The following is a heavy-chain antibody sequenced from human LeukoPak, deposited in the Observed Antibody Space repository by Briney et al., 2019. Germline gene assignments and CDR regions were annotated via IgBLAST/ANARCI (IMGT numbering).Heavy chain of an antibody. CDR1: GFTFSSYN. D-gene: IGHD6-19*01. V-gene: IGHV3-21*01. CDR3: ARDRIAVAATETSFDY. Sequence: PGGSLRLSCAASGFTFSSYNMNWVRQAPGKGLEWVSSISGSSSYIYYADSVKGRFTISRGNAKNSLYLQMNSLRAEDTAVYYCARDRIAVAATETSFDYWGQGTLVTASS. J-gene: IGHJ4*02. CDR2: ISGSSSYI.